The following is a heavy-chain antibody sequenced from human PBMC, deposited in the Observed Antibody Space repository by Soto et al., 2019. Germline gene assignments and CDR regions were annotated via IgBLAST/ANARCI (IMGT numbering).Heavy chain of an antibody. CDR3: ASVLWFGELFDY. Sequence: SETLSLTCTVSGGSISSSSYYWGWIRQPPGKGLEWIGSIYYSGSTYYNPSLKSRVTISVDTSKNQFSLKPGSVTAADTAVYYCASVLWFGELFDYWGQGTLVTVSS. J-gene: IGHJ4*02. D-gene: IGHD3-10*01. V-gene: IGHV4-39*01. CDR1: GGSISSSSYY. CDR2: IYYSGST.